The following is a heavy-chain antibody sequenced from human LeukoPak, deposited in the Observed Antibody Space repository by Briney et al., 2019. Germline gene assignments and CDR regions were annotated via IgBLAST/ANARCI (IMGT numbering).Heavy chain of an antibody. Sequence: PGGSLRLSCAASGFTFNAYWMSWVRQTPGKGLEWVANIKRDGSEIYYVDSVKGRFTISRDNAKNSLYLQVNSLGVEDTAVYYCARDGSPFDHWGQGTLVTVSS. D-gene: IGHD3-10*01. CDR3: ARDGSPFDH. V-gene: IGHV3-7*01. CDR2: IKRDGSEI. J-gene: IGHJ4*02. CDR1: GFTFNAYW.